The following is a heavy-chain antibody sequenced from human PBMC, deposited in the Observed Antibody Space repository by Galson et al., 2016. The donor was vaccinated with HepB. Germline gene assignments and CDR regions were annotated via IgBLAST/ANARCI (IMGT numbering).Heavy chain of an antibody. J-gene: IGHJ3*02. D-gene: IGHD2-2*02. CDR1: GFTFSSYA. V-gene: IGHV3-23*01. CDR2: VDFSGEKT. Sequence: FLRLSCAASGFTFSSYAMNWVRQAPGKGPEWVPGVDFSGEKTFYAASLKGRFTISRDNSNNTLFLQMNSLRAEDTAVYYCAKGGTANSYTFDMWGQGTLVTVSS. CDR3: AKGGTANSYTFDM.